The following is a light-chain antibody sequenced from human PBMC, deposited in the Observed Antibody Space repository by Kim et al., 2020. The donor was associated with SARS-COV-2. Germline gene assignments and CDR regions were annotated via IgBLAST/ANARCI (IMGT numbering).Light chain of an antibody. CDR1: QSISSW. Sequence: DIQMTQSPSTLSASVGDRVTITCRASQSISSWLAWYQQKPGKAPKLLIYKASSLESGGPSRFSGNGSGTEFTLTISSLQPDDCATYYCQQYNSYPQYTFGQGTKLEI. J-gene: IGKJ2*01. CDR2: KAS. V-gene: IGKV1-5*03. CDR3: QQYNSYPQYT.